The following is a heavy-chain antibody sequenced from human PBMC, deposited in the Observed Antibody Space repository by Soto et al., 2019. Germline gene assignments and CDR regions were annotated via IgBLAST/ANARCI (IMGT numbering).Heavy chain of an antibody. CDR2: ISAYNGNT. Sequence: QVQLVQSGAEVKKPGASVKVSCKASGYTFTSYGISWVRQAPGQGLEWMGWISAYNGNTNYAQKLQGRVTMTTDTSTSTAYMELRSLRSDDTAVYYCARDQKEALWFGERGWFDPWGQGTLVTVSS. CDR3: ARDQKEALWFGERGWFDP. CDR1: GYTFTSYG. V-gene: IGHV1-18*04. D-gene: IGHD3-10*01. J-gene: IGHJ5*02.